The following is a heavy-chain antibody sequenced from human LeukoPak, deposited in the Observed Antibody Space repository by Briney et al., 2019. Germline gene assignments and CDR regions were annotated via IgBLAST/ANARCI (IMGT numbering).Heavy chain of an antibody. CDR3: ARENFMATSGTTFGT. J-gene: IGHJ3*02. CDR1: GSTFSSDA. CDR2: VSSSSTNK. D-gene: IGHD1-1*01. Sequence: GGSLRLSCAASGSTFSSDAMNWVRQTPGKGLEWDSSVSSSSTNKFYADSVKGRLTISRDDAKNSLYLQMNSLRVEDRAVYYCARENFMATSGTTFGTWGQGTMVSVSS. V-gene: IGHV3-21*01.